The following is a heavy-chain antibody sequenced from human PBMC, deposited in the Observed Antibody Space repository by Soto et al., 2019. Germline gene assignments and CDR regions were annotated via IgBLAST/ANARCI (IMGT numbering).Heavy chain of an antibody. J-gene: IGHJ4*02. CDR3: ARDQGPYSSGWYGY. Sequence: ASVKVSCKVSGGTFSSYAISWVRQAPGQGLEWMGGIIPIFGTANYAQKFQGRVTITADESTSTAYMELSSLRSEDTAVYYCARDQGPYSSGWYGYWGQGTLVTVSS. CDR1: GGTFSSYA. CDR2: IIPIFGTA. D-gene: IGHD6-19*01. V-gene: IGHV1-69*13.